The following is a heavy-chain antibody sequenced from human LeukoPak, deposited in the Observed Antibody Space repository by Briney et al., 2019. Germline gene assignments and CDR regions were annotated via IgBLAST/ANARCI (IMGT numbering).Heavy chain of an antibody. CDR2: ISGSGGST. J-gene: IGHJ3*01. CDR3: ARRRERGASDAFAF. CDR1: GFTFSSYA. D-gene: IGHD3-16*01. V-gene: IGHV3-23*01. Sequence: GGSLRLSCAASGFTFSSYAMSWVRQAPGKGLEWVSAISGSGGSTYYADSVKGRFTISRDNAKNTVYLQMNSLRAEDTAVYYCARRRERGASDAFAFWGQGTMVTVSS.